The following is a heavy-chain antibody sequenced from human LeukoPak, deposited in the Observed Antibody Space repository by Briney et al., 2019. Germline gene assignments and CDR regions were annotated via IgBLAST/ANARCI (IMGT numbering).Heavy chain of an antibody. J-gene: IGHJ4*02. CDR1: GFTFSSYA. V-gene: IGHV3-30*04. CDR2: ISYDGSNK. CDR3: ARDGYSGYDVAGHYYFDY. Sequence: GRSLRLSCAASGFTFSSYAMPWVRQAPGKGLEWVAVISYDGSNKYCADSVKGRFTISRDNSKNTLYLQMNSLRAEDTAVYYCARDGYSGYDVAGHYYFDYWGQGTLVTVSS. D-gene: IGHD5-12*01.